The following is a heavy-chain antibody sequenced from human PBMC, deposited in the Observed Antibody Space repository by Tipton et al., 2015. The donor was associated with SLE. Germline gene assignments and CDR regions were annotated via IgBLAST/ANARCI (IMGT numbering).Heavy chain of an antibody. CDR2: IYHSGST. Sequence: LRLSCTVSGGSISSSSYYWGWIRQPPGKGLEWIGSIYHSGSTYYNPSLKSRVTISVDTSKNQFSLKLSSVTAADTAVYYCARGPRAFDIWGQGTMVTVSS. CDR3: ARGPRAFDI. J-gene: IGHJ3*02. V-gene: IGHV4-39*07. CDR1: GGSISSSSYY.